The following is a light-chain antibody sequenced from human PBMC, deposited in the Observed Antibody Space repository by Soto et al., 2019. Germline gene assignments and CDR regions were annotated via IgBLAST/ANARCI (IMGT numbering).Light chain of an antibody. CDR2: DAS. J-gene: IGKJ1*01. CDR3: QQYETFSGT. V-gene: IGKV1-5*01. Sequence: DIQMTQSPSTLSASVGDRVTITCRASESIRTWLAWYQHKPGKAPKFLIYDASALPRGVPSRFSGSGSGTKFTLTIASLQPDDFATYYCQQYETFSGTFGPGTKVDI. CDR1: ESIRTW.